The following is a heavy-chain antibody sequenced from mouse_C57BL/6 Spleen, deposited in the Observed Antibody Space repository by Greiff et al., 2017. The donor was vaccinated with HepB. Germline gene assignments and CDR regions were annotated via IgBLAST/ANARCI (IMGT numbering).Heavy chain of an antibody. J-gene: IGHJ1*03. V-gene: IGHV5-4*01. CDR2: ISDGGSYT. CDR3: ARDNTDYGSSYGYFEV. CDR1: GFTFSSYA. D-gene: IGHD1-1*01. Sequence: DVKLVESGGGLVKPGGSLKLSCAASGFTFSSYAMSWVRQTPEKRLEWVATISDGGSYTYYPDNVKGRFTISRDNAKNNLYLQMSHLKSEDTAMYYCARDNTDYGSSYGYFEVWGTGTTVTVSS.